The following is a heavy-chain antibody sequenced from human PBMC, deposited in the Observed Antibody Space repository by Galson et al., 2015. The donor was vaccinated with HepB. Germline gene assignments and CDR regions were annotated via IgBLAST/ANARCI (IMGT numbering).Heavy chain of an antibody. V-gene: IGHV5-51*01. CDR2: IYPGDSDT. D-gene: IGHD6-6*01. J-gene: IGHJ5*02. CDR3: ARRGTYSGSSGHWFDP. CDR1: GSSFTNYW. Sequence: QSGGEVKRPGESLKISCKGSGSSFTNYWIGWVRQMPGKGLEWMGIIYPGDSDTRYSPSFQGQVTISADKSINTAYLQWSSLKASDTAMYYCARRGTYSGSSGHWFDPWGQGTLVTVSS.